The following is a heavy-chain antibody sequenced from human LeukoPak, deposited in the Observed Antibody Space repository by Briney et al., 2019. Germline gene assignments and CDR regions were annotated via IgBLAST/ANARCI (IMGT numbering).Heavy chain of an antibody. CDR1: GGSFSGYY. D-gene: IGHD3-22*01. CDR2: INHSGST. CDR3: ARHSSGYYRY. V-gene: IGHV4-34*01. J-gene: IGHJ4*02. Sequence: SETLSLTCAVYGGSFSGYYWSWIRQPPGKGLEWIGEINHSGSTNYNPSLKSRVTISVDTSKNQFSLELSSVTAADTAVYYCARHSSGYYRYWGQGTLVTVSS.